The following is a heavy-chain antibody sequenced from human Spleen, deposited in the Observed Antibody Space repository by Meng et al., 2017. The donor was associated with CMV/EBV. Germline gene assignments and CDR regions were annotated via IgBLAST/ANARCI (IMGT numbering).Heavy chain of an antibody. CDR3: ARRNGPDQYCSSTSCYISSPLDY. D-gene: IGHD2-2*02. CDR2: ISAYNGNT. CDR1: GYTFTSYG. Sequence: ASVKVSCKAAGYTFTSYGISWVRQAPGQGLEWMGWISAYNGNTNYAQKLQDRVTMTTDTSTSTAYMELRSLRSDDTAVYYCARRNGPDQYCSSTSCYISSPLDYWGQGTLVTVS. J-gene: IGHJ4*02. V-gene: IGHV1-18*01.